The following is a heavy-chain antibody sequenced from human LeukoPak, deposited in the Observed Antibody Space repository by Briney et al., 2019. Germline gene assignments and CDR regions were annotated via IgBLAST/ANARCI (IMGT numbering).Heavy chain of an antibody. CDR2: IYTSGST. CDR1: GGSISSYY. D-gene: IGHD4-17*01. J-gene: IGHJ6*02. CDR3: ARDSHGYGDYGYYYGMDV. Sequence: PSETLSLTCTVSGGSISSYYWSWIRQPAGKGLEWIGRIYTSGSTNYNPSLKSRVTMSVDTSKNQFSLKLSSVTAADTAVYYCARDSHGYGDYGYYYGMDVWGQGTTVTVSS. V-gene: IGHV4-4*07.